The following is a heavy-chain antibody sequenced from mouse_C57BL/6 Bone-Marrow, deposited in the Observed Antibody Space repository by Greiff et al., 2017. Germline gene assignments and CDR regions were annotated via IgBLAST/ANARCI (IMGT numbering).Heavy chain of an antibody. J-gene: IGHJ4*01. CDR2: IYPGDGDT. D-gene: IGHD5-5*01. CDR1: GYAFSSSW. Sequence: VQLVESGPELVKPGASVKISCKASGYAFSSSWMNWVTQRPGKGLEWIGRIYPGDGDTNYNGKFKGKDTLTADNSSSTAYMQLSSLTSEDSAVYFCARSYLYYAMDYWGQGTSVTVSS. V-gene: IGHV1-82*01. CDR3: ARSYLYYAMDY.